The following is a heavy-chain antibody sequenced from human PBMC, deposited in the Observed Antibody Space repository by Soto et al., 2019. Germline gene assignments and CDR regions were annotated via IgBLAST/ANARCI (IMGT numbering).Heavy chain of an antibody. CDR3: ASIWFGDFDY. J-gene: IGHJ4*01. D-gene: IGHD3-10*01. V-gene: IGHV4-30-4*01. CDR1: GASISSADSY. Sequence: QVQLQESGPGLVKPSQTLSLTCTVSGASISSADSYWSWIRQPPGKGLEWIGYFHPSGATYKDPSLKSRVTISVDTSKIQISMKLDSVTAADTAIYYCASIWFGDFDYWGHGTLVTISS. CDR2: FHPSGAT.